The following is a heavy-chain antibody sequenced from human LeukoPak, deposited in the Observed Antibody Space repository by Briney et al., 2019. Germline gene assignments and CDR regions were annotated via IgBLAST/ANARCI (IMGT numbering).Heavy chain of an antibody. Sequence: GGSLRLSCAASGFTFSTYWMSWVRQAPGKGLEWVASIKQDGSDKYYVDSVKGRFTISRDNAKNSLYLQMNSLRAEDTAVYYCARQVGWRDASDMWGQGTVVTGSS. CDR2: IKQDGSDK. J-gene: IGHJ3*02. D-gene: IGHD6-19*01. CDR1: GFTFSTYW. V-gene: IGHV3-7*01. CDR3: ARQVGWRDASDM.